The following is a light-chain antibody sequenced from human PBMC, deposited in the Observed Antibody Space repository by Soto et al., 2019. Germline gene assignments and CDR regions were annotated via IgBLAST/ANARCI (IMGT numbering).Light chain of an antibody. J-gene: IGKJ5*01. CDR2: GAS. Sequence: EIVLTQSPGTLSLSSGERATLSCRANESVDDDFLAWYQRRPGQAPRLLLSGASTRASGIPQRFSGGGSGTEFTLTISRLEPEDFAVYYCQQYGGSPLTFGQGTRLEIK. CDR1: ESVDDDF. CDR3: QQYGGSPLT. V-gene: IGKV3-20*01.